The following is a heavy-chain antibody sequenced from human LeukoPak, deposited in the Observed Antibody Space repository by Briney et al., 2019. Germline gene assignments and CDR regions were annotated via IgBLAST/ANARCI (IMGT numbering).Heavy chain of an antibody. J-gene: IGHJ5*02. CDR3: ARDRITGTTSWFDP. Sequence: ASVKVSCKASGGTFSSYAISWVRQASGQGLEWMGGIIPIFGTANYAQKFQGRVTITTDESTSTAYMELSSLRSEDTAVYYCARDRITGTTSWFDPWGQGTLVTVSS. CDR1: GGTFSSYA. D-gene: IGHD1-7*01. CDR2: IIPIFGTA. V-gene: IGHV1-69*05.